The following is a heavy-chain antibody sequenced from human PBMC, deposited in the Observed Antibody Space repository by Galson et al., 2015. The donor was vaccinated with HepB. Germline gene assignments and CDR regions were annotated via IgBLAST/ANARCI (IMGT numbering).Heavy chain of an antibody. CDR1: GDSVSSNSAA. J-gene: IGHJ5*02. CDR3: ARGHCSSTSCHLGTWFDP. V-gene: IGHV6-1*01. D-gene: IGHD2-2*01. CDR2: TYYRSKWYN. Sequence: CAISGDSVSSNSAAWNWIRQSPSRGLEWLGRTYYRSKWYNDYAVSVKSRITINPDTSKNQFSLQLNSVTPEDTAVYYCARGHCSSTSCHLGTWFDPWGQGTLVTVSS.